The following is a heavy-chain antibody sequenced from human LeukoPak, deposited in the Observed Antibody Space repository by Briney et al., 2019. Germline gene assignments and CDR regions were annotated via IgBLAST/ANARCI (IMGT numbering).Heavy chain of an antibody. Sequence: SVKVSCKASGFTFTSSAVQWVRQARGQRLEWIGWIVVGSGNTNYAQKFQERVTITRDTSISTAYMELSRLRSDDTAVYYCARSAVAGDYAAAFDHWGQGSLVTVSS. V-gene: IGHV1-58*01. CDR1: GFTFTSSA. CDR2: IVVGSGNT. J-gene: IGHJ4*02. CDR3: ARSAVAGDYAAAFDH. D-gene: IGHD6-19*01.